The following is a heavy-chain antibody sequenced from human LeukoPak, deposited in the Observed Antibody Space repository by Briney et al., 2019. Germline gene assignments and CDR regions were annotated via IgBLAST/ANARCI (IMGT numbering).Heavy chain of an antibody. Sequence: GGSLRLSCAASGSTFSTYWMSRVRQAPGKGLEWVATIKQDGNEKHYVDSVKGRFAISRDNAKNSLYLQVDSLRAEDTALYFCVRGCGRSSCPYYFDYWGQGTLVTVSS. V-gene: IGHV3-7*03. CDR3: VRGCGRSSCPYYFDY. CDR1: GSTFSTYW. CDR2: IKQDGNEK. J-gene: IGHJ4*02. D-gene: IGHD2-2*01.